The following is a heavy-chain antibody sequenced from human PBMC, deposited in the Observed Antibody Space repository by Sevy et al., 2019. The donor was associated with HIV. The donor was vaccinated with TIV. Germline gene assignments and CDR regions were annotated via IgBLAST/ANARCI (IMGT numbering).Heavy chain of an antibody. CDR2: IYYSGST. CDR1: GGFISSSIYY. D-gene: IGHD3-3*01. J-gene: IGHJ5*02. CDR3: ATHYDFWSGYQNNWFDP. Sequence: SETLSLTCTVSGGFISSSIYYWAWIRQPPGKGLAWIGSIYYSGSTYYNPSLKSRVAISVDTSKKQFLLKLTSVTAADTAVYYCATHYDFWSGYQNNWFDPWGQGTLVTVSS. V-gene: IGHV4-39*01.